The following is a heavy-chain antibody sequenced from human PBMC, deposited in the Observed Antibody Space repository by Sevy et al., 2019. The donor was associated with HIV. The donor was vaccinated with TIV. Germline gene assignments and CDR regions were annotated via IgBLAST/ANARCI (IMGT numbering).Heavy chain of an antibody. CDR1: GGSISTYY. V-gene: IGHV4-59*01. CDR3: ARLSRNNVVVTGVRRDGFDI. Sequence: SEILSLTCSVSGGSISTYYWSWIRQPPGKGLEWLEYIYYTGKTNYNPSLQTPVTMSIDTSRNQFSLRLSSVTSADTAMYYCARLSRNNVVVTGVRRDGFDIWGQGTMVTVSS. J-gene: IGHJ3*02. D-gene: IGHD2-21*02. CDR2: IYYTGKT.